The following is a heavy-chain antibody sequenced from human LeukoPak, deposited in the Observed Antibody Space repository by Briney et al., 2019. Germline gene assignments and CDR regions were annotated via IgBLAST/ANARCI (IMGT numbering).Heavy chain of an antibody. CDR1: GDSINAYY. D-gene: IGHD5-18*01. CDR2: FYSTGSS. J-gene: IGHJ2*01. CDR3: ARNVGGYNGETFVGDWYFDL. V-gene: IGHV4-4*08. Sequence: PSQTLSLTCTVTGDSINAYYWSWVRQPPGMGLEWIGYFYSTGSSNYNPSLKSRVTMSKDTSKNQFSLKLTSVSAADTAIYYCARNVGGYNGETFVGDWYFDLWGRGTLVGVSS.